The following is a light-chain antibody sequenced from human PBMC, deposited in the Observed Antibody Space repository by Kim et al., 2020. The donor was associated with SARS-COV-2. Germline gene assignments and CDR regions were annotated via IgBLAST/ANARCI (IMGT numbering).Light chain of an antibody. CDR3: QQRRHWPIT. V-gene: IGKV3-11*01. Sequence: EIVLTQSPATLSLSPGERATLSCRASQNIGIYLAWYQQKPGQAPSLLIYHASNRATGIPARFSGSGSGTDFTLTITSLEPEDFAVYYCQQRRHWPITFGRGTRLEIK. J-gene: IGKJ5*01. CDR1: QNIGIY. CDR2: HAS.